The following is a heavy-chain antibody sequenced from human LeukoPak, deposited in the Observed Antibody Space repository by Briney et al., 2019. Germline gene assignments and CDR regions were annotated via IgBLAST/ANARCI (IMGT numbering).Heavy chain of an antibody. Sequence: PSETLSLTCTVSGGSISSSSYCWGWIRQPPGKGLEWIGNICFSGSTYSNPSLKSRVTISVDTSKNQFFLKLSSVTAADTAVYYCATSSGSYYYWGQGTLVTVSS. CDR1: GGSISSSSYC. CDR3: ATSSGSYYY. J-gene: IGHJ4*02. D-gene: IGHD1-26*01. V-gene: IGHV4-39*01. CDR2: ICFSGST.